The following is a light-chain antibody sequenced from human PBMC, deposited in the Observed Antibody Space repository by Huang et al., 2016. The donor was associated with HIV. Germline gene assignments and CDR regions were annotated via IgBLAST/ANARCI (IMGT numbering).Light chain of an antibody. J-gene: IGKJ4*01. CDR3: QQRSNWAPIT. CDR2: DAS. Sequence: EIALTQSPATLSLFPGARATLSCRASQSVSSYLAWYQQTPGQAPRLLIYDASNRATGIPARFSGGGSGTDFTLTISSLEPEDFAVYYCQQRSNWAPITFGGGTKVEIK. CDR1: QSVSSY. V-gene: IGKV3-11*01.